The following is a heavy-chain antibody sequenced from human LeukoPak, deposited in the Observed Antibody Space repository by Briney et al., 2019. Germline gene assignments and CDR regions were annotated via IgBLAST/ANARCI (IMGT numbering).Heavy chain of an antibody. CDR1: GFTFSSYA. CDR2: ISYDGSNK. V-gene: IGHV3-30*04. Sequence: GGSLRLSCAASGFTFSSYAMHWVRQAPGKGLEWVAVISYDGSNKYYADSVKGRFTISRDNSKNTLYLQMNSLRAEDTAVYYCAKSIGVGYGDYGLWFDYWAQGTLVTVSS. CDR3: AKSIGVGYGDYGLWFDY. J-gene: IGHJ4*02. D-gene: IGHD4-17*01.